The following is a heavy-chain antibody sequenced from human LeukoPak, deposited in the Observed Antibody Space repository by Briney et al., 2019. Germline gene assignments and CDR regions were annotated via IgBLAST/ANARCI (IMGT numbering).Heavy chain of an antibody. J-gene: IGHJ4*02. CDR3: ARVFSGWPRY. V-gene: IGHV3-21*04. CDR1: GFTFSTFN. Sequence: GGSLRLSCAASGFTFSTFNMNWVRQAPGKGLEWVSSITSSGSHIYYEDSVKGRFTISRDNSKNTLYLQMNSLRAEDTAVYYCARVFSGWPRYWGQGTLVTVSS. D-gene: IGHD6-19*01. CDR2: ITSSGSHI.